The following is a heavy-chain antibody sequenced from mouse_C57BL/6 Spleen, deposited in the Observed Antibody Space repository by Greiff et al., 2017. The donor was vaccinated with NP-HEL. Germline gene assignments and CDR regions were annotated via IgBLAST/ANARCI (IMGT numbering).Heavy chain of an antibody. CDR1: GFTFSDYY. V-gene: IGHV5-16*02. J-gene: IGHJ4*01. CDR3: ARRGVVGYAMDY. Sequence: EVKLVESEGGLVQPGSSMKLSCTASGFTFSDYYMAWVRQVPEKGLEWVANINYDGSSTYYLDSLKSRFIISRDNAKNIRYLQMSSLKSEDTATYYCARRGVVGYAMDYWGQGTSVTVSS. D-gene: IGHD1-1*01. CDR2: INYDGSST.